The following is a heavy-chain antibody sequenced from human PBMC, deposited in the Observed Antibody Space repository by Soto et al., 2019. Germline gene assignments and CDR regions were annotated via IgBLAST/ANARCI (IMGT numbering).Heavy chain of an antibody. CDR2: IYSGGRT. CDR3: ARGVGGYEHLWYFDY. CDR1: VFTVSSNY. J-gene: IGHJ4*02. V-gene: IGHV3-53*01. D-gene: IGHD5-12*01. Sequence: EVQLVESAGGLIQPGGSLRLSCAASVFTVSSNYMTWVRQAPGKGLEWVSVIYSGGRTYYADSVKGRFTISRDNSKNTLYLQMNSLRAEDTAVYYCARGVGGYEHLWYFDYWGQGTLVTVSS.